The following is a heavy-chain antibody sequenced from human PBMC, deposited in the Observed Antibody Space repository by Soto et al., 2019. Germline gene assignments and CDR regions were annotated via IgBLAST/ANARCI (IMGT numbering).Heavy chain of an antibody. CDR2: ITGSGDYT. Sequence: EVQLLESGGGLVQPGGSLRLSCVASGFTFSIYNMNWVHQAPGKGLEWVSVITGSGDYTTYADSVKGRFTISRDNSKNTLYLQMNSLRAEDTAVYFCARRITSSFDYWGQGTLVTVSS. J-gene: IGHJ4*02. V-gene: IGHV3-23*01. D-gene: IGHD1-20*01. CDR1: GFTFSIYN. CDR3: ARRITSSFDY.